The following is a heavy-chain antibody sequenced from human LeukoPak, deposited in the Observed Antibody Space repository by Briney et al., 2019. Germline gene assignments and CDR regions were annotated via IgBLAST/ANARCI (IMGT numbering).Heavy chain of an antibody. J-gene: IGHJ4*02. D-gene: IGHD6-13*01. CDR3: AREEYSSSWYLPFDY. V-gene: IGHV3-33*01. Sequence: GRSLRLSCAASGFSFSSSGMHWVRQAPGKGPEWVALIWYDGNDKYYADSVKGRFTISRDNSKNTLYLQMNSLRAEDTAVYYCAREEYSSSWYLPFDYWGQGTLVTVSS. CDR1: GFSFSSSG. CDR2: IWYDGNDK.